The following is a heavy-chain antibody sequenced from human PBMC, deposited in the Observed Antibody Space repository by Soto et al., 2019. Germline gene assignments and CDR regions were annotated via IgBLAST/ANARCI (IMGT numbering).Heavy chain of an antibody. J-gene: IGHJ6*03. D-gene: IGHD3-3*01. CDR2: MNPNSGNT. CDR1: GYTFTSYD. CDR3: ARRRYDFWTMDV. Sequence: ASVKAYCKASGYTFTSYDINWVRQATGQGLEWMGWMNPNSGNTGYAQKFQGRVTMTRNTSISTAYMELSSLRSEDTAVYYCARRRYDFWTMDVWGKGTTVTVSS. V-gene: IGHV1-8*01.